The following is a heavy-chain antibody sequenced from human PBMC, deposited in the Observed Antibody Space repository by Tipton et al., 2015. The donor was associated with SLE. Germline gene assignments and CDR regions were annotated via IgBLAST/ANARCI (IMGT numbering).Heavy chain of an antibody. CDR3: ARVELRSWAFDS. Sequence: QSGPEVKKPGASVKVSCKASGYTFTSYHITWVRQASGQGLEWMGWMNPNSGNTGYAQNFQGRLTMTRSTSMSTAYMELSSLRSEDAAVYYCARVELRSWAFDSWGQGTPVTVSS. J-gene: IGHJ4*02. V-gene: IGHV1-8*01. D-gene: IGHD1-26*01. CDR2: MNPNSGNT. CDR1: GYTFTSYH.